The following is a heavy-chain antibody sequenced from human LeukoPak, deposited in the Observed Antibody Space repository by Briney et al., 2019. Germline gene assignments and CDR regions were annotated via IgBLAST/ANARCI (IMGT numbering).Heavy chain of an antibody. Sequence: GGSLRLSCAASGFTFSSYSMNWVRQAPGKGLEWVSSISSSSSYIYYADSVKGRFTISRDNAKNSLYLQMNSLRAEDTAVYYCARDTGITGTTWFDPWGQGTLVTVSS. CDR2: ISSSSSYI. CDR1: GFTFSSYS. D-gene: IGHD1-7*01. V-gene: IGHV3-21*04. CDR3: ARDTGITGTTWFDP. J-gene: IGHJ5*02.